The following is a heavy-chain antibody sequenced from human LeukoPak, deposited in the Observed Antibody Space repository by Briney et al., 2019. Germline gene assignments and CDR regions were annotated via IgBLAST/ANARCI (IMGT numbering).Heavy chain of an antibody. CDR3: ARVSYDSSGYYYGMDV. CDR2: IYYSGST. V-gene: IGHV4-31*03. J-gene: IGHJ6*02. CDR1: SGSISSGGYY. D-gene: IGHD3-22*01. Sequence: PSETLSLTCTVSSGSISSGGYYWSWIRQHPGKGLEWIGYIYYSGSTYYNPSLKSRVTISVDTSKNQFSLKLSSVTAADTAVYYRARVSYDSSGYYYGMDVWGQGTTVTVSS.